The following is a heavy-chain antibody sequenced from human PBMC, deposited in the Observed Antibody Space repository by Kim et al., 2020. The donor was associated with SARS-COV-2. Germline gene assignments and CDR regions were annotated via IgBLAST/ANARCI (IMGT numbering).Heavy chain of an antibody. CDR3: ARDVQIQLWLYYYGMDV. J-gene: IGHJ6*02. Sequence: GGSLRLSCAASGFTFSSYAMHWVRQAPGKGLEWVAVISYDGSNKYYADSVKGRFTISRDNSKNTLYLQMNSLRAEDTAVYYCARDVQIQLWLYYYGMDVWGQGTTVTVSS. CDR2: ISYDGSNK. D-gene: IGHD5-18*01. V-gene: IGHV3-30*04. CDR1: GFTFSSYA.